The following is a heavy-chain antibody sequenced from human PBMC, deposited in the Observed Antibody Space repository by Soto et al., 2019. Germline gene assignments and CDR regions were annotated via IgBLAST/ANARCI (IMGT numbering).Heavy chain of an antibody. CDR3: ARCGLDYGMDV. D-gene: IGHD3-16*01. CDR1: GGSISSYY. V-gene: IGHV4-4*07. CDR2: FYPSGKT. Sequence: PSETLSLTCTVSGGSISSYYWCWTRQPAGKGLEWIGRFYPSGKTTYNPSLQSRLTMSADTSRNKFSLNQTSVTAADTAVYYCARCGLDYGMDVWGQGTTVTVSS. J-gene: IGHJ6*02.